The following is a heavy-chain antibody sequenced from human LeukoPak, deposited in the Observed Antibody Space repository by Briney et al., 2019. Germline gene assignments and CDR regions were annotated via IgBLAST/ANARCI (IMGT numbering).Heavy chain of an antibody. CDR1: GFTFSSYA. CDR2: ISYDGSNK. J-gene: IGHJ5*02. V-gene: IGHV3-30*18. CDR3: AKDSAGARTFTGRRSWFDP. Sequence: PGGSLRLSCAASGFTFSSYAMSWVRQAPGKGLEWVAVISYDGSNKYYADSVKGRFTISRDNSKNTLYLQMNSLRAEDTAVYYCAKDSAGARTFTGRRSWFDPWGQGTLVTVSS. D-gene: IGHD1-26*01.